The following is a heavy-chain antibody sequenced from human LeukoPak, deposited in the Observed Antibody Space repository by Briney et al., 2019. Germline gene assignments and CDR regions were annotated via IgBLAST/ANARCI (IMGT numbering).Heavy chain of an antibody. CDR2: MNPNSGNT. J-gene: IGHJ1*01. D-gene: IGHD2-8*01. CDR3: ARDMTSIMGAGNFQH. Sequence: VSVKVSCKASGYTFTSYDINWVRQATGQGLEWMGWMNPNSGNTGYAQKFQGRVTMTRNTSISTAYMELSSLRSEDTAVYYCARDMTSIMGAGNFQHWGQGTLVTVSS. CDR1: GYTFTSYD. V-gene: IGHV1-8*01.